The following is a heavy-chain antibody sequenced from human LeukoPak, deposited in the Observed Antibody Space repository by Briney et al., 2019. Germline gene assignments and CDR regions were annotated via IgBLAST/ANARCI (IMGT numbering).Heavy chain of an antibody. Sequence: SETLSLTCTVAGPSISSYYWSWIRQPAGKGLEWIGRIYTSGSPNYNPSLKSRVTISVDTSKNQFSLKLSSVTAADTAVYYCASGMGSSWSVDSWGQGTLVTVSS. J-gene: IGHJ4*02. V-gene: IGHV4-4*07. D-gene: IGHD6-13*01. CDR1: GPSISSYY. CDR2: IYTSGSP. CDR3: ASGMGSSWSVDS.